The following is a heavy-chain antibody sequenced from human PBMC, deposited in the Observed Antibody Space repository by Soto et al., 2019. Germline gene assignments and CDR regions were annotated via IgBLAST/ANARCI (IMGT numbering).Heavy chain of an antibody. D-gene: IGHD3-22*01. CDR3: AKDLPFALLYYYDSSGSSGAFDI. CDR1: GYTFTSYY. Sequence: ASVKVSCKASGYTFTSYYMHWVRQAPGQGLEGMGIINPSGGSTSYAQKFQGRVTMTRDTSTSTACMELSSLRSEDTAVYYCAKDLPFALLYYYDSSGSSGAFDIWGQGTMVTVSS. J-gene: IGHJ3*02. V-gene: IGHV1-46*01. CDR2: INPSGGST.